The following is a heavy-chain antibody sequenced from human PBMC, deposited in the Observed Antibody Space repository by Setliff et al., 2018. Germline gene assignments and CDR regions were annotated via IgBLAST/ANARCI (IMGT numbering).Heavy chain of an antibody. J-gene: IGHJ4*02. D-gene: IGHD1-1*01. CDR3: ARGARTGHLDS. CDR1: GDPISNDYW. CDR2: INQSGTT. V-gene: IGHV4-4*02. Sequence: SETLSLTCAVSGDPISNDYWWSWVRQSPGRELGRIGEINQSGTTNYNPPLRSRFTISVDNTSNQFSLNLNSVTVAATAVYFCARGARTGHLDSWGQGTLVTVSS.